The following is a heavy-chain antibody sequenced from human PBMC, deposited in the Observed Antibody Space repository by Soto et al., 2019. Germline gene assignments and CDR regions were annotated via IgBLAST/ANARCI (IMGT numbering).Heavy chain of an antibody. D-gene: IGHD1-1*01. V-gene: IGHV4-4*07. CDR2: IYATGTT. J-gene: IGHJ5*02. CDR1: GASISGFY. Sequence: SETLSLNCTVSGASISGFYWSWIRKSAGKGLEWIGRIYATGTTDYNPSLKSRVMMSVDTSKKQFSLKLRSVTAADTAVYYCVRDGTKTLRDWFDPWGQGISVTVSS. CDR3: VRDGTKTLRDWFDP.